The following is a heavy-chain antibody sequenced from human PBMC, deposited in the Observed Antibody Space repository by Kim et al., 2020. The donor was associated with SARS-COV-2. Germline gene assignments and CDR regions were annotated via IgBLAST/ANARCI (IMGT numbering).Heavy chain of an antibody. D-gene: IGHD3-9*01. CDR2: ISYDGSNK. V-gene: IGHV3-30*18. CDR3: AKEYYDILTGYYQILVAGYYYYGMDV. J-gene: IGHJ6*02. CDR1: GFTFSSYG. Sequence: GGSLRLSCAASGFTFSSYGMHWVRQAPGKGLEWVAVISYDGSNKYYADSVKGRFTISRDNSKNTLYLQMNSLRAEDTAVYYCAKEYYDILTGYYQILVAGYYYYGMDVWGQGTTVTVSS.